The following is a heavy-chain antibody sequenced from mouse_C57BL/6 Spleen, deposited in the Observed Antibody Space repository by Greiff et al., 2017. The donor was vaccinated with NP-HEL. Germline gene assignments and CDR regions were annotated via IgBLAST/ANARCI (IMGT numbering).Heavy chain of an antibody. Sequence: EVQLQQSGPVLVKPGASVKMSCKASGYTFTDYYMNWVKQSHGKSLEWIGVINPYNGGTSYNQKFKGKATLTVDKSSSTAYMELNSLTSEDSAVYYCARGWNDYDEEGAWFAYWGQGTLVTVSA. CDR2: INPYNGGT. CDR1: GYTFTDYY. J-gene: IGHJ3*01. V-gene: IGHV1-19*01. D-gene: IGHD2-4*01. CDR3: ARGWNDYDEEGAWFAY.